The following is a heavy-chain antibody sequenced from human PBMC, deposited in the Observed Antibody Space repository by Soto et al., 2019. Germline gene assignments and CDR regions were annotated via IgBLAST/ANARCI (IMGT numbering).Heavy chain of an antibody. CDR3: ARDLYCSGGSCYSGYYYYGMDV. V-gene: IGHV3-33*01. CDR1: GFTFSSYG. J-gene: IGHJ6*02. Sequence: GGSLRLSCAASGFTFSSYGMHWVRQAPGKGLEWVAVIWYDGSNKYYADSVKGRFTISRDSSKNTLYLQMNSLRAEDTAVYYCARDLYCSGGSCYSGYYYYGMDVWGQGTTVTVSS. D-gene: IGHD2-15*01. CDR2: IWYDGSNK.